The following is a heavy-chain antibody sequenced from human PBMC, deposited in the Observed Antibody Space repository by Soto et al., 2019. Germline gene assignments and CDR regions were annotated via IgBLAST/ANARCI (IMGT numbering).Heavy chain of an antibody. CDR2: VDGSGSNS. Sequence: QTGGSLRLSXAAAGFTFSSYAINWVRQAPGKGLEGVAVVDGSGSNSYYADSVKGRFTISRDNSKSTLYLQMNSLRADDTAVYYCAREWHMDVWGQGTTVTVSS. CDR3: AREWHMDV. J-gene: IGHJ6*02. V-gene: IGHV3-23*01. CDR1: GFTFSSYA.